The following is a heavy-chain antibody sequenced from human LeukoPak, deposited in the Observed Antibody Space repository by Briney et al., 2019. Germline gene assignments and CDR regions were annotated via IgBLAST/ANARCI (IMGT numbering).Heavy chain of an antibody. D-gene: IGHD3-10*01. Sequence: ASVKVSCKASGYTFTSYDINWVRQATGQGLEWMGWMNPNSGNTGYAQKLQGRGTMTRNTSISTAYMELSSLRSEDTAVYYCARGDYGSGIPIHLDYWGQGTLVTVSS. CDR3: ARGDYGSGIPIHLDY. J-gene: IGHJ4*02. CDR1: GYTFTSYD. CDR2: MNPNSGNT. V-gene: IGHV1-8*01.